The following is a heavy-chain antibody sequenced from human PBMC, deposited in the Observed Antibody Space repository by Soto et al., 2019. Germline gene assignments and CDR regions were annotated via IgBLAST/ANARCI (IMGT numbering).Heavy chain of an antibody. CDR2: ISWNSGGI. V-gene: IGHV3-9*01. CDR3: AKSPHDILIGSAFDY. CDR1: GFTFDDYA. D-gene: IGHD3-9*01. J-gene: IGHJ4*02. Sequence: GGSLRLSCAASGFTFDDYAMHWVRQRPGKGLEWVSGISWNSGGIGYADSVKGRFTISRDNAKNSLYLQMDRLRPEDTAFYYCAKSPHDILIGSAFDYWGQGTLVTVSS.